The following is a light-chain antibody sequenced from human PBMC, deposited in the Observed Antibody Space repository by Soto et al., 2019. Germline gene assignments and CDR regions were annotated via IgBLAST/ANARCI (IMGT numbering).Light chain of an antibody. CDR1: QGVSSN. CDR3: QQQNNWPPWT. Sequence: EIVMTHSPATLSVSPGESATLSCRASQGVSSNLAWYQQKPGQAPRLLIYGASTSATGIPARFSGSGSGTEITITISSRQCEDFAVDDCQQQNNWPPWTFGQGTKVEIK. V-gene: IGKV3-15*01. CDR2: GAS. J-gene: IGKJ1*01.